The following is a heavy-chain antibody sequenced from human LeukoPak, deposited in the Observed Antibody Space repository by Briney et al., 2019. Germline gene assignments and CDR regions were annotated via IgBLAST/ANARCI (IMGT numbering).Heavy chain of an antibody. D-gene: IGHD2-2*01. CDR3: ARGRYCSSTSCYSFQYYYYGMDV. V-gene: IGHV4-34*01. CDR1: GGSFSGYY. CDR2: INHSGST. Sequence: SETLSLTCAVYGGSFSGYYWSWIRQPPGKGLEWIGEINHSGSTNYNPSLKSRVTISVDTSKNQFSLKLSSVTVADTAVYYCARGRYCSSTSCYSFQYYYYGMDVWGQGTTVTVSS. J-gene: IGHJ6*02.